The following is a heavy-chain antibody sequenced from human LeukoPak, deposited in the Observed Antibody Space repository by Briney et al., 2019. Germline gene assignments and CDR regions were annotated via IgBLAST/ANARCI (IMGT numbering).Heavy chain of an antibody. J-gene: IGHJ4*02. CDR1: GGSFSGYY. V-gene: IGHV4-34*01. CDR3: ARVRIVVVVAATYPTGFDY. D-gene: IGHD2-15*01. Sequence: SETLSLTCAVYGGSFSGYYWSWIRQPPGKGLEWIGEINHSGSTNYNPSLKSRVTISVDTSKNQFSLKLSSVTAADTAVYYCARVRIVVVVAATYPTGFDYWGQGTLVTVSS. CDR2: INHSGST.